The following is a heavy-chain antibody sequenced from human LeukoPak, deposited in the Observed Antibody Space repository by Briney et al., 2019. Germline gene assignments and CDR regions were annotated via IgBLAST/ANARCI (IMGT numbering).Heavy chain of an antibody. CDR2: ISGSGGST. J-gene: IGHJ6*03. CDR3: AKDTVPAATYYYYYMDV. CDR1: GFTFSSYA. Sequence: PGGSLRLSCAASGFTFSSYAMSWVRRAPGKGLEWVSAISGSGGSTYYADSVKGRFTISRDNSKNTLYLQMNSLRAEDTAVYYCAKDTVPAATYYYYYMDVWGKGTTVTVSS. D-gene: IGHD2-2*01. V-gene: IGHV3-23*01.